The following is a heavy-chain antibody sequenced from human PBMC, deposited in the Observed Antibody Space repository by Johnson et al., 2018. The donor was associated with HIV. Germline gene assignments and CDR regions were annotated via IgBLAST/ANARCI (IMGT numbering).Heavy chain of an antibody. V-gene: IGHV3-30*18. Sequence: QVQLVESGGGVVQPGRSLRLSCTASGFTFSSYGMHWVRQAPGKGLEWVAVISYDGREKYYANSVKGRFTISRDNSKNTLFLQMNSLRAEDTAGYYCVKVAFRIAPTSHAFDIWGQGTMVTVSS. CDR2: ISYDGREK. CDR3: VKVAFRIAPTSHAFDI. D-gene: IGHD6-13*01. CDR1: GFTFSSYG. J-gene: IGHJ3*02.